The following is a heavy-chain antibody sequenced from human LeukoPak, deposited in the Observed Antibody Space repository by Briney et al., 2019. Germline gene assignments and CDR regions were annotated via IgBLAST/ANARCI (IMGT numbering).Heavy chain of an antibody. D-gene: IGHD3-3*01. CDR1: GGSFSGYY. CDR2: INHSGST. Sequence: TPSETLSLTCAVYGGSFSGYYWSWLRQPPGKGVEWVGEINHSGSTNYNPSLKSRVTITVEKSKKQFALKLSSVTAAATAVYYCARGVSYDFWSGYYTTPHFDYWGQGTLVTVSS. V-gene: IGHV4-34*01. CDR3: ARGVSYDFWSGYYTTPHFDY. J-gene: IGHJ4*02.